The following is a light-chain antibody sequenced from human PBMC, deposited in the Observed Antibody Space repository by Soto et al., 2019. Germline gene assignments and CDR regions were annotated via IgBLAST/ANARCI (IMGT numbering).Light chain of an antibody. J-gene: IGLJ1*01. CDR3: CLYVGGRTYV. CDR2: DDT. Sequence: ALTQPASVSGSPGQSITISCTGTVGLVSWYQQHPGKVPKLIIYDDTKRPSGVSSRFSGSKSGNTASLTISGLQTEDGADYYCCLYVGGRTYVFGTGTKVTVL. CDR1: VGL. V-gene: IGLV2-23*01.